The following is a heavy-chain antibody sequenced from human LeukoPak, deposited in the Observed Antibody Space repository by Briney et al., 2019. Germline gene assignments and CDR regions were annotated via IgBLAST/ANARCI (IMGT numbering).Heavy chain of an antibody. CDR2: LNPNSGNT. J-gene: IGHJ5*02. V-gene: IGHV1-8*03. CDR3: ARDREYYHDSSGYYSYNWFDP. CDR1: GYTFTSYD. Sequence: ASVKVSCKASGYTFTSYDINWVRQATGQGLEWMGWLNPNSGNTGYAQKFQGRVTITRDTSINTAYMELSSLRSEDTAVYYCARDREYYHDSSGYYSYNWFDPWGQGTLVTVSS. D-gene: IGHD3-22*01.